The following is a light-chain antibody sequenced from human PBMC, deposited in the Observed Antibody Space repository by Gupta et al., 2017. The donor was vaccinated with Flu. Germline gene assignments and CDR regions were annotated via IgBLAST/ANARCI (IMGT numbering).Light chain of an antibody. J-gene: IGKJ1*01. V-gene: IGKV1-27*01. CDR3: QKYNSAPGP. CDR2: EAS. Sequence: HMTQSQSSLSASVGDRVTISCRATHNLGNYVAWYQQRTGKVPNLLIYEASILQSGVPSRFSGSGSETDFTLTIDSLQTEDVATYYCQKYNSAPGPFGQGTRVEI. CDR1: HNLGNY.